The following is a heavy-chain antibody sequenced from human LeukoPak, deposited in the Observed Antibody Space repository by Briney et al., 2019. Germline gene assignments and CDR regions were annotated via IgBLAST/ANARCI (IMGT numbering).Heavy chain of an antibody. D-gene: IGHD5-18*01. CDR2: IWYDGKSK. J-gene: IGHJ4*02. V-gene: IGHV3-33*01. Sequence: AGFLSLSCAASGFIFSNYGIHWVRQAPGKGMEWVVVIWYDGKSKYYADPVKGRITISMDTSNIALYLQISSLRAEETAVYYCAREAPAMAFDYWGQGTLFTVSS. CDR1: GFIFSNYG. CDR3: AREAPAMAFDY.